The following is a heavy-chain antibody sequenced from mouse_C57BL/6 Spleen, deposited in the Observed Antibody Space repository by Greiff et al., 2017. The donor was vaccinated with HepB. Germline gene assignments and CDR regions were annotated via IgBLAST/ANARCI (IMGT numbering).Heavy chain of an antibody. D-gene: IGHD3-2*02. CDR2: IYPGDGDT. CDR3: STAQASAGYFDY. CDR1: GYAFSSYW. Sequence: VQLQQSGAELVKPGASVKISCKASGYAFSSYWMNWVKQRPGKGLEWIGQIYPGDGDTTYNGKFKGKATLTADKSSSTAYMQLSSLTSEDSAVYFCSTAQASAGYFDYWGQGTTLTVSS. J-gene: IGHJ2*01. V-gene: IGHV1-80*01.